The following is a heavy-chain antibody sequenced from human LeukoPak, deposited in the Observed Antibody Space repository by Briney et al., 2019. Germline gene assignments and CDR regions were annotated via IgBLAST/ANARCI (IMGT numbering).Heavy chain of an antibody. D-gene: IGHD6-25*01. J-gene: IGHJ4*02. CDR2: IYYSGST. V-gene: IGHV4-59*08. CDR3: ARRIAASDAFDD. Sequence: SETLSLTCTLSGGSISSHYASWIRNPRGEGRVWLTYIYYSGSTNYSPSLKGRVTISVDTSKNQFSLSLTSVTAADTAVYYCARRIAASDAFDDWGRGTLVTVSS. CDR1: GGSISSHY.